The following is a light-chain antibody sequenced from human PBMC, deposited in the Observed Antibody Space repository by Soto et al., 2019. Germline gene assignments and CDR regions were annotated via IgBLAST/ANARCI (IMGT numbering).Light chain of an antibody. CDR1: QSVTSN. Sequence: EIVLTQSPATLSSFPGDRVTLSCRASQSVTSNLAWYQQKPGQAPRLLIYGAATRATGIPARFSGSGSGTEFTLTISSLQSEDFSIYYCQQYNNWPLTFGGGTKVDIK. V-gene: IGKV3-15*01. J-gene: IGKJ4*01. CDR3: QQYNNWPLT. CDR2: GAA.